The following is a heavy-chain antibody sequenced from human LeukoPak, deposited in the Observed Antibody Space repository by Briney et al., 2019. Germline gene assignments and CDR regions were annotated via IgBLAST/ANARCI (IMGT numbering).Heavy chain of an antibody. V-gene: IGHV1-24*01. CDR2: FDPEDGET. J-gene: IGHJ4*02. D-gene: IGHD3-3*01. CDR1: GYTFTDYY. CDR3: AVGATGFDY. Sequence: ASVKVSCKASGYTFTDYYMHWVRQAPGKGLEWMGGFDPEDGETIYAQKFQGRVTMTEDTSTDTAYMELSSLRSEDTAVYYCAVGATGFDYWGQGTLVTVSS.